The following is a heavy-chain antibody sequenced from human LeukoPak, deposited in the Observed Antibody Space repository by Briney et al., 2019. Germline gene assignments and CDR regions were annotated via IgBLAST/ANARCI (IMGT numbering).Heavy chain of an antibody. V-gene: IGHV4-59*01. CDR3: ARSYSSSWYEDTGNFDY. Sequence: PSETLSLTCTVSGGSISSYYWSWIRQPPGKGLEWIGYIYYSGSTNYNPSLKSRVTISVDTSKNQFSLKLSSVTAADTAVYYCARSYSSSWYEDTGNFDYWGQGTLVTVSS. CDR2: IYYSGST. CDR1: GGSISSYY. D-gene: IGHD6-13*01. J-gene: IGHJ4*02.